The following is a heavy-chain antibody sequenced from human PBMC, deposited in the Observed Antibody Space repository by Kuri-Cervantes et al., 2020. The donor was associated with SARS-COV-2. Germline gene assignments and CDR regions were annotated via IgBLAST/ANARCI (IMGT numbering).Heavy chain of an antibody. V-gene: IGHV3-7*03. CDR2: IKQDGSEK. CDR1: GFTFSSSW. Sequence: GGSLRLSCAASGFTFSSSWMHWVCQAPGKGLEWVANIKQDGSEKYYVDSVKGRFTISRDNAKNSLYLQMNSLKTEDTAVCYCARDLGTFSSGWFYMDVWGKGTTVTVSS. CDR3: ARDLGTFSSGWFYMDV. J-gene: IGHJ6*03. D-gene: IGHD6-19*01.